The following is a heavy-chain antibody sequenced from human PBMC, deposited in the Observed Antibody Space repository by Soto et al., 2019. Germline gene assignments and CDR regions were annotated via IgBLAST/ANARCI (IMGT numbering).Heavy chain of an antibody. D-gene: IGHD3-22*01. CDR1: GYTFTSYG. J-gene: IGHJ4*02. V-gene: IGHV1-18*01. Sequence: GSVKVSCQASGYTFTSYGISWVRQAPGQGLEWMGWISAYNGNTNYAQKLQGRVTMTTDTSTSTAYMELRSLRSDDTAVYYCARDKPYYYDSSGYCLDYWGQGXLVTVSS. CDR3: ARDKPYYYDSSGYCLDY. CDR2: ISAYNGNT.